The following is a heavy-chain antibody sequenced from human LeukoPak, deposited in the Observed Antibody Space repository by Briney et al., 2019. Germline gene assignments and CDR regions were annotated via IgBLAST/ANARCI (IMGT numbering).Heavy chain of an antibody. CDR1: GFTFSSYD. D-gene: IGHD3-10*01. CDR3: ARGPGGSGSYYDYYYYGMDV. V-gene: IGHV3-13*04. CDR2: IGTAGDT. J-gene: IGHJ6*02. Sequence: GGSLRLSCAASGFTFSSYDMHWVRQATGKGLEWVSAIGTAGDTYYPGSVKGRFTISRENAKNSLYLQMNSLRAGDTAVYYCARGPGGSGSYYDYYYYGMDVWGQGTTVTVSS.